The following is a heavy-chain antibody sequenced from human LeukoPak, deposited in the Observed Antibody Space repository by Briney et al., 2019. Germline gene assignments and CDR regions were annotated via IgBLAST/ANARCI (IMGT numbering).Heavy chain of an antibody. V-gene: IGHV3-23*01. J-gene: IGHJ4*03. CDR1: GFTFNNYA. CDR2: ISASGAST. D-gene: IGHD2-8*01. Sequence: GGSLRLSCTAPGFTFNNYAMIWVRLAPGKGLQWVSAISASGASTYYADSVKGRFSISRDNSKDTLSLFMMNLSAGDTAVYYCAKSSVMGPSGSFDYWGQGTLVTVSS. CDR3: AKSSVMGPSGSFDY.